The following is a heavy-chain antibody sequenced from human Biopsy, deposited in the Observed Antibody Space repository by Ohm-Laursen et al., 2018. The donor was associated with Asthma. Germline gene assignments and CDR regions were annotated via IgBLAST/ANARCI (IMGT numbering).Heavy chain of an antibody. D-gene: IGHD3-22*01. CDR1: GFAVSRDY. CDR2: IYSGGTS. V-gene: IGHV3-53*01. Sequence: SLRLSCAASGFAVSRDYMFWARQAPGKGLEWVSVIYSGGTSHTADSVRGRFTISRDYSKNTLYLQMHSLRAEDTAVYYCARGDSSNWSHYYFDYWGQGTLVTVFS. CDR3: ARGDSSNWSHYYFDY. J-gene: IGHJ4*02.